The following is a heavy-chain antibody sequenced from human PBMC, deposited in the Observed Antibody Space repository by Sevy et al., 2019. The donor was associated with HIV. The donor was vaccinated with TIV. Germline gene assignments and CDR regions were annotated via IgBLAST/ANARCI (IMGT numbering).Heavy chain of an antibody. D-gene: IGHD3-3*01. CDR3: ARGPGSYDLWSGYYYYYYGMDV. V-gene: IGHV1-8*01. CDR1: GYTFTSYD. Sequence: ASVKVSCKASGYTFTSYDINWVRQATGQGLEWMGWMNPNSGNTGYAQKFQGRVTMTRNTSISTAYMELSSLRSEDTAVYYCARGPGSYDLWSGYYYYYYGMDVWGQGTTVTVSS. CDR2: MNPNSGNT. J-gene: IGHJ6*02.